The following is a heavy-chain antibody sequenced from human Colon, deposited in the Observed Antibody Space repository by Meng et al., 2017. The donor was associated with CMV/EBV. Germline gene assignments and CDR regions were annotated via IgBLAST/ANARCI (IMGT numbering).Heavy chain of an antibody. CDR2: IYGGGTT. CDR3: AGETGLPNGMDV. J-gene: IGHJ6*02. D-gene: IGHD4-11*01. Sequence: GRSLRLSCTASEFTVSESYMNWVRQAPGKGLEWVSVIYGGGTTKYADSVKGRFTISRDNSKNTLFLQMNSLRAEDTAVYYCAGETGLPNGMDVWGQGTTVTVSS. V-gene: IGHV3-53*01. CDR1: EFTVSESY.